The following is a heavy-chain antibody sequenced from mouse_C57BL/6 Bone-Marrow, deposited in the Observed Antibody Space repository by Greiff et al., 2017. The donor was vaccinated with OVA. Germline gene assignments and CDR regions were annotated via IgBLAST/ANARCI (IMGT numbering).Heavy chain of an antibody. Sequence: EVKLVESGGGLVQPKGSLKLSCAASGFSFNTYAMNWVRQAPGKGLEWVARIRSKSNNYATYYADSVKDRFTISRDDSESMLYLQMNNLKTEDTAMYYCVTPYLYYYAMDYWGQGTSVTVSS. D-gene: IGHD5-1*01. CDR1: GFSFNTYA. CDR2: IRSKSNNYAT. CDR3: VTPYLYYYAMDY. V-gene: IGHV10-1*01. J-gene: IGHJ4*01.